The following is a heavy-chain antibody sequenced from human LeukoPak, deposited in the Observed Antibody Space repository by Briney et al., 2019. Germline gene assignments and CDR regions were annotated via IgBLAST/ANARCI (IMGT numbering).Heavy chain of an antibody. CDR1: GFTFSIYA. CDR2: ISGSGTST. Sequence: GGSLRLSCAASGFTFSIYAMSWVRQTPGKGLEWVSTISGSGTSTYYADSVKGRFTVSRDDSKNTLHLQMKSLSAADTAVYYCAQIPFRSGDYHFDYWGQGTLLTVSS. J-gene: IGHJ4*02. CDR3: AQIPFRSGDYHFDY. D-gene: IGHD3-3*01. V-gene: IGHV3-23*01.